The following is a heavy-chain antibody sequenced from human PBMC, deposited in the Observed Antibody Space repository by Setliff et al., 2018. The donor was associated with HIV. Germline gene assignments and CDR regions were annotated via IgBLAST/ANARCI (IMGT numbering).Heavy chain of an antibody. J-gene: IGHJ4*02. CDR3: ARSHYSRGESFDY. V-gene: IGHV3-48*03. CDR1: GLTISNFD. CDR2: TTSSGSIT. Sequence: GGSLRLSCTASGLTISNFDMNWVRQAPGKGLEWVSYTTSSGSITYYADSVKGRFTVSRDSAQSSLYLQMSSLRAEDTAVYYCARSHYSRGESFDYWGQGTLVTVSS. D-gene: IGHD2-21*01.